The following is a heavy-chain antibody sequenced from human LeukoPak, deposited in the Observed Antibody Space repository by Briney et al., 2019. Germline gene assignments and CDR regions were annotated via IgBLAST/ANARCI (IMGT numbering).Heavy chain of an antibody. J-gene: IGHJ4*02. Sequence: GGTLRLSCAASGFTFSNYAITWVRQAPGKGLERVSSISGSGGRTHYADSVKGRFTISRDNSKNTLYLQMNSLRAEDTAVYYCAKDRRRDSSGYDYWGQGTLVTVSS. V-gene: IGHV3-23*01. CDR2: ISGSGGRT. CDR1: GFTFSNYA. CDR3: AKDRRRDSSGYDY. D-gene: IGHD3-22*01.